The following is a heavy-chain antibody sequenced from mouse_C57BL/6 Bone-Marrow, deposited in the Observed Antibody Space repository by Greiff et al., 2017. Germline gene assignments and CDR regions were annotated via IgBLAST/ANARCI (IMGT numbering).Heavy chain of an antibody. Sequence: EVQLVESGGGLVKPGGSLKLSCAASGFTFSSYTMSWVRQTPEKRLEWVATISGGGGNTYYPDSVKGRFTISRDNAKNTLYLQMSSLRSEDTALYYCARHYYGSSYEEAFAYWGQGTLVTVSA. CDR2: ISGGGGNT. D-gene: IGHD1-1*01. CDR1: GFTFSSYT. V-gene: IGHV5-9*01. J-gene: IGHJ3*01. CDR3: ARHYYGSSYEEAFAY.